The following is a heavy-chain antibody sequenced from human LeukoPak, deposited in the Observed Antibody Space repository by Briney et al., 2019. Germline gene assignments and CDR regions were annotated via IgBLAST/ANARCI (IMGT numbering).Heavy chain of an antibody. Sequence: PGGSLRLSCAASGFTFSSYAMSWVRQAPGKGLEWDSGISGSGGSTYYADSVKGRFTISRDNSKNTLYLQMNSLRAEDTAVYYCAKDIDGSGSYYPGGFDYWGQGTLITVSS. D-gene: IGHD3-10*01. CDR2: ISGSGGST. CDR1: GFTFSSYA. V-gene: IGHV3-23*01. CDR3: AKDIDGSGSYYPGGFDY. J-gene: IGHJ4*02.